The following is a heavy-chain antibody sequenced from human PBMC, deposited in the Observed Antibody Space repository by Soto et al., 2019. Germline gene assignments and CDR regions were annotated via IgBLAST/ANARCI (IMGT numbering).Heavy chain of an antibody. CDR3: SAPGGP. CDR2: VNPNSGET. V-gene: IGHV1-8*01. Sequence: ASVKVSCKASGHSLNKYDINWVRQAPGQGLEWMGWVNPNSGETGFAQKFQGRITMTRNTSINTVYMELRSLRSDDTAVYFCSAPGGPWGQGTLVTVSS. D-gene: IGHD2-15*01. CDR1: GHSLNKYD. J-gene: IGHJ5*02.